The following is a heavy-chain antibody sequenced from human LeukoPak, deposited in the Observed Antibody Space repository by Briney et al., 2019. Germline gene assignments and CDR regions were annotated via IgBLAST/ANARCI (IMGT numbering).Heavy chain of an antibody. J-gene: IGHJ3*02. CDR1: GFTFDDYT. V-gene: IGHV3-23*01. D-gene: IGHD3-16*01. Sequence: GGSLRLSCAASGFTFDDYTMHWVRQAPGKGLEWVSGISGLGDSTYYADSVKGRFTISRGNSKNTVYLQMNSLRAEDTAVYYCAKKVGGVYAFDIWGQGTMVTVSS. CDR3: AKKVGGVYAFDI. CDR2: ISGLGDST.